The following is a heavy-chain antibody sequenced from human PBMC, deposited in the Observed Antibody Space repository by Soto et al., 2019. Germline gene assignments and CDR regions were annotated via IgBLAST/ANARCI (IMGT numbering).Heavy chain of an antibody. CDR2: IDPNDSQT. D-gene: IGHD6-13*01. Sequence: GESLKISCQASGYSFSSSWIGWVRQMPGKGLEWMGIIDPNDSQTIYSPSFQGQVTISADKSIDTAYLQWSSLKTSDTAMYYCARHAGNSWKGDYFDYWGQGALVTVSS. J-gene: IGHJ4*02. CDR1: GYSFSSSW. CDR3: ARHAGNSWKGDYFDY. V-gene: IGHV5-51*01.